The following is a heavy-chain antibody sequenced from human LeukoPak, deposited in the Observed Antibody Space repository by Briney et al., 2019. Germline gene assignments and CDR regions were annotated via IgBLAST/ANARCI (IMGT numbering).Heavy chain of an antibody. D-gene: IGHD3-10*01. V-gene: IGHV3-7*01. J-gene: IGHJ4*02. CDR2: IKQDGSEK. CDR3: ARQFGFDY. CDR1: GFTFSNAW. Sequence: GGSLRLSCAASGFTFSNAWMSWVRQAPGKGLEWVANIKQDGSEKYYVDSVKGRFTISRDNAKNSLYLQMNSLRAEDTAVYYCARQFGFDYWGQGTLVTVSS.